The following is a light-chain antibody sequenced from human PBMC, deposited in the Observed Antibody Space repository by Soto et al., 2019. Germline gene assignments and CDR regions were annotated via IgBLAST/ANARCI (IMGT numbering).Light chain of an antibody. CDR2: DAS. V-gene: IGKV3-11*01. Sequence: EIVLTQSPGTLSLSPGERATLSCRASQSVNTYLAWYQQKPGQAPRLLIFDASNRATGIPARFSGSGSGTDFPLSISSLEPEDFAVYYCLQRSDWPITFGQGTLLEIK. J-gene: IGKJ5*01. CDR1: QSVNTY. CDR3: LQRSDWPIT.